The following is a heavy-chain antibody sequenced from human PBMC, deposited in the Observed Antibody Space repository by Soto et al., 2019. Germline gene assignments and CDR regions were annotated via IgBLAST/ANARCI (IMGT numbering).Heavy chain of an antibody. CDR2: IYYSGST. D-gene: IGHD2-15*01. Sequence: QVQLQESGPGLVKPSQTLSLTCTVSGGSISSGGYYWSWIRQHPGKGLEWIGYIYYSGSTYYNPSLKSRVTISVDTSKNQFSLKLSSVTAADTAVYYCARGGYCSGGSCYPQPAHAFDIWGQGRMVTVSS. V-gene: IGHV4-31*03. J-gene: IGHJ3*02. CDR3: ARGGYCSGGSCYPQPAHAFDI. CDR1: GGSISSGGYY.